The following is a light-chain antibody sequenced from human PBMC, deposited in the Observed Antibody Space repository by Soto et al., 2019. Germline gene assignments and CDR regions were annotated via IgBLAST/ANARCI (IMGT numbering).Light chain of an antibody. CDR1: QSVSNNY. CDR2: GAS. J-gene: IGKJ4*01. CDR3: QKYNSAPLT. Sequence: EIVLTQSPGTLSLSPGERATLSCMASQSVSNNYLAWYQQKPGQAPRLLIYGASNRATGIPDRFSGSGSGTDFTLTISRLEPEDFAAYYCQKYNSAPLTFGGGTKVDI. V-gene: IGKV3-20*01.